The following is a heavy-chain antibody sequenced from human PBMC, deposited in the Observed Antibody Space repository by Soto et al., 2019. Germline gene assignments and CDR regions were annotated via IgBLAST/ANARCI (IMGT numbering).Heavy chain of an antibody. CDR3: ARELPSIYESWTGHFDH. V-gene: IGHV4-4*07. J-gene: IGHJ4*02. CDR2: IYTSGYT. Sequence: PSETLSLTCTVSGGSISTYYWNWIRQPAGKRLEWLGRIYTSGYTKYNPSLKSRVPLSIDMSKNQFSLKLNSVTAADTAVYYCARELPSIYESWTGHFDHWGQGTLVTVSS. CDR1: GGSISTYY. D-gene: IGHD3-9*01.